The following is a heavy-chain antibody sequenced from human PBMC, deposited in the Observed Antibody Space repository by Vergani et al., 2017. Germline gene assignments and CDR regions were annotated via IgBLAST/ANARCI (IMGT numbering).Heavy chain of an antibody. Sequence: QVQLVQSGAEVKKPGSSVKVSCKASGGTFSSYAISWVRQAPGQGLEWMGGIIPIFGTANYAQKFQGRVTITADKSTSTAYMELSSLRSEDTAVYCCARAPSIEVPAPDWYFDLWGRGTLVTVSS. CDR3: ARAPSIEVPAPDWYFDL. CDR2: IIPIFGTA. V-gene: IGHV1-69*06. J-gene: IGHJ2*01. CDR1: GGTFSSYA. D-gene: IGHD2-2*01.